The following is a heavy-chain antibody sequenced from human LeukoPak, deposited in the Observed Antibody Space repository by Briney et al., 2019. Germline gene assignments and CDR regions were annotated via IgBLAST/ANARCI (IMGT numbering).Heavy chain of an antibody. CDR3: ARYSIGSTLREAFDI. V-gene: IGHV4-59*01. Sequence: PSETLSLTCTVSGGSISSYYWSWIRQPPGKGLEWIGYIYYSGSTNCNPSLKSRVTISVDTSKNQFSLKLSSVTAADTAVYYCARYSIGSTLREAFDIWGQGTMVTVSS. CDR2: IYYSGST. CDR1: GGSISSYY. J-gene: IGHJ3*02. D-gene: IGHD4-11*01.